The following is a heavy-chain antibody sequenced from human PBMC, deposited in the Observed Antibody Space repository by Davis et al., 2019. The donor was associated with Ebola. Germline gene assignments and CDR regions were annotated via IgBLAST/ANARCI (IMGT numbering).Heavy chain of an antibody. Sequence: SETLSLTCAVYGGSFSGYYWSWIRQPPGKGLEWIGEINHSGSTNYNPSLKSRVTISVDTSKNQFSLQLNSVTPEDTAVYYCARDWQWLVGWFDPWGQGTLVTVSS. CDR2: INHSGST. J-gene: IGHJ5*02. V-gene: IGHV4-34*01. D-gene: IGHD6-19*01. CDR1: GGSFSGYY. CDR3: ARDWQWLVGWFDP.